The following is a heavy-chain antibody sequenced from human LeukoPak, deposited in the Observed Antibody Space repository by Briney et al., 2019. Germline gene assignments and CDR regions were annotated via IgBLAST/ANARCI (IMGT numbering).Heavy chain of an antibody. V-gene: IGHV3-21*01. CDR2: ISSSSSYI. Sequence: TGGSLRLSCAASGFTFSSYSMNWVRQAPGKGLEWVSSISSSSSYIYYADSVKGRFTISRDNAKNSLYLQMNSLRAEDTAVYYCARAPQQWLVLGEDYYYMDVWGKGTTVTVSS. CDR3: ARAPQQWLVLGEDYYYMDV. J-gene: IGHJ6*03. CDR1: GFTFSSYS. D-gene: IGHD6-19*01.